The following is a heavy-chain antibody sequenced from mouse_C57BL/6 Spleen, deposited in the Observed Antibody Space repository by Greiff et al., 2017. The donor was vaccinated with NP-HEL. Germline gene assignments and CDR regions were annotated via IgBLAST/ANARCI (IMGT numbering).Heavy chain of an antibody. J-gene: IGHJ2*01. CDR2: INPSTGGT. CDR3: ARRAYYYGSSYYFDY. Sequence: VQLKESGPELVKPGASVKISCKASGYSFTGYYMNWVKQSPEKSLEWIGEINPSTGGTTYNQKFKAKATLTVDKSSSTAYMQLKSLTSEDSAVYYCARRAYYYGSSYYFDYWGQGTTLTVSS. V-gene: IGHV1-42*01. D-gene: IGHD1-1*01. CDR1: GYSFTGYY.